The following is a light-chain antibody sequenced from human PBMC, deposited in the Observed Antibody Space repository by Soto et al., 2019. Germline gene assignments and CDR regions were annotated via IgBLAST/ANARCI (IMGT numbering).Light chain of an antibody. Sequence: QSALTQPASVSGSPGQSITISCTGTNSDVGGYNFVSWYQQDPGKAPKLLIYEASKRPSGVSSRFSGSKSGTSASLAISGLQSDDEADYFCAAWDDSLNGPVFGGGTKLTVL. V-gene: IGLV2-14*02. J-gene: IGLJ2*01. CDR2: EAS. CDR1: NSDVGGYNF. CDR3: AAWDDSLNGPV.